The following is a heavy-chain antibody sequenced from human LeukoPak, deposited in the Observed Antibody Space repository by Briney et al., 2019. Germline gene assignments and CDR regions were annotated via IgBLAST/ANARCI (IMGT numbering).Heavy chain of an antibody. V-gene: IGHV3-23*01. CDR3: AKVHGAPF. D-gene: IGHD4-17*01. Sequence: GESLRLSCAASGFIFSSYTMTWVRQAPGKGLEWVSSIDESGGSTLYADSVRGRVTISRDNAKNMLHLQMSSLRAEDTALYHCAKVHGAPFWGQGTLVTVSS. J-gene: IGHJ4*02. CDR1: GFIFSSYT. CDR2: IDESGGST.